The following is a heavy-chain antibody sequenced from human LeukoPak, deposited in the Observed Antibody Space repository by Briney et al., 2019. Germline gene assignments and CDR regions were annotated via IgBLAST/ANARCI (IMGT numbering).Heavy chain of an antibody. D-gene: IGHD2-15*01. J-gene: IGHJ3*02. CDR2: ISHSGGTT. Sequence: TGGSLRLSCVASGFTFSNYAMSWVRQAPGKGLEWVSAISHSGGTTYYADSMKGRFTISRENSKNTLYLHMNSLRAEDTAVFYCAESQLPYCSGGSCFDAFDIWGQGTMVTVSS. CDR1: GFTFSNYA. CDR3: AESQLPYCSGGSCFDAFDI. V-gene: IGHV3-23*01.